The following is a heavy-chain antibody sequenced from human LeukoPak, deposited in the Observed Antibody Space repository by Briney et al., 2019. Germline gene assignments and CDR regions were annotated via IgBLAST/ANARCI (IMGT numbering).Heavy chain of an antibody. J-gene: IGHJ5*02. V-gene: IGHV1-8*01. Sequence: GASVKVSCKASGYTFTSYDISWVRQATGQGLEWMGWMNPNSGNTGYAQKFQGRVTMTRNTSISTAYMELSSLGSEDTAVYYCARGYSSGWYGWFDPWGQGTLVTVSS. D-gene: IGHD6-19*01. CDR1: GYTFTSYD. CDR2: MNPNSGNT. CDR3: ARGYSSGWYGWFDP.